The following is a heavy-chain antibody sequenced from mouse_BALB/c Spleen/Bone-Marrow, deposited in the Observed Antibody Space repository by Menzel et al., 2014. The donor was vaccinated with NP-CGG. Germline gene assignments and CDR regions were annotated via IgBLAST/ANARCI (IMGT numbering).Heavy chain of an antibody. J-gene: IGHJ4*01. CDR1: GFSLTSYG. V-gene: IGHV2-3*01. CDR2: IWGDGST. CDR3: AKQDYYRYDYAMDY. Sequence: VHLQQSGTGLVAPSQSLSITCTVSGFSLTSYGVVWVRQPPEKGLGWLGVIWGDGSTNYHSALISRLSISKDNSKSQVFLKLNSLQTDDTATYYCAKQDYYRYDYAMDYWGQGTSVTVSS. D-gene: IGHD2-14*01.